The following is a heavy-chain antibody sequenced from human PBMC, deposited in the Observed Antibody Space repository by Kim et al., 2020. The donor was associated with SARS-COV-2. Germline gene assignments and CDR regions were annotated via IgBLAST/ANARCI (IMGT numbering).Heavy chain of an antibody. D-gene: IGHD3-3*01. J-gene: IGHJ6*02. V-gene: IGHV5-51*01. CDR3: ARQHYDFWSGYYVSNPAKYYYSGMDV. CDR2: IYPGDSDT. CDR1: GYSFTSYW. Sequence: GEALKISCKGSGYSFTSYWIGWVRQMPGKGLEWMGIIYPGDSDTRYSPSFQGQVTISADKSISTAYLQWSSLKASDTAMYYCARQHYDFWSGYYVSNPAKYYYSGMDVWGQGTTVTVSS.